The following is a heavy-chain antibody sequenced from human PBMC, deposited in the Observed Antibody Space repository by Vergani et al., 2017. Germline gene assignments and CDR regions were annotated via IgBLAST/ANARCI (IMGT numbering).Heavy chain of an antibody. D-gene: IGHD2-2*01. Sequence: QVQLVQSGAEVKKPGSSVKVSCKASGGTFSSYTISWVRQAPGQGLEWMGRIIPILGIANYAQKFQGRVTITADKSTSTAYMELSSLRSEDTAVYYCARAYGYCSSTSCYEGKNSFDPWGQGTLVTVSS. CDR2: IIPILGIA. J-gene: IGHJ5*02. CDR3: ARAYGYCSSTSCYEGKNSFDP. V-gene: IGHV1-69*02. CDR1: GGTFSSYT.